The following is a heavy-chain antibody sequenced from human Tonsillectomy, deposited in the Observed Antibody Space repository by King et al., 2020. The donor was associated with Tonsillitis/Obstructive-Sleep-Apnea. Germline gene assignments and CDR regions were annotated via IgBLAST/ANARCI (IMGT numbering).Heavy chain of an antibody. V-gene: IGHV4-34*01. CDR2: IDHSGST. CDR3: ARGSVEHGWAFDY. D-gene: IGHD6-19*01. J-gene: IGHJ4*02. CDR1: GGSFSGYY. Sequence: VQLQQWGAGLLKPSETLSLTCGVYGGSFSGYYWTWIRQPPGKGLEWIGEIDHSGSTNSNPSLKSRVTVSVDTSKNHFSLNLSSVTAADTAVYYCARGSVEHGWAFDYWGQGTLVTVSS.